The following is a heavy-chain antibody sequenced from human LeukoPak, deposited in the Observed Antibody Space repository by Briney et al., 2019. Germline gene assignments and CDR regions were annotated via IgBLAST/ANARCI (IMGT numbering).Heavy chain of an antibody. CDR1: GGSFSGYY. Sequence: PSETLSLTCAVYGGSFSGYYWSWIRQPPGKGLEWIGEINHSGSTNYNPSLKSRVTISVGTSKNQFSLKLSSVTAADTAVYYCARGWVTTVTTSYYYMDVWGKGTTVTVSS. CDR2: INHSGST. V-gene: IGHV4-34*01. D-gene: IGHD4-11*01. J-gene: IGHJ6*03. CDR3: ARGWVTTVTTSYYYMDV.